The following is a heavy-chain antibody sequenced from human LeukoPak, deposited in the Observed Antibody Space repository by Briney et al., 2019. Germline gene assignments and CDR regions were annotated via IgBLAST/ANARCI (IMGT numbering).Heavy chain of an antibody. J-gene: IGHJ4*02. CDR2: IIHIFGTA. D-gene: IGHD2-15*01. CDR1: GGTFSSYA. V-gene: IGHV1-69*05. Sequence: ASVKVSCRASGGTFSSYAISWVRQATGQGLEWMGGIIHIFGTANYAQKFQGRVTITTAVSTTTPSLELSSLRSEDTAVYYCAISICSGGSCYQYYFDYWGQGTLVTVSS. CDR3: AISICSGGSCYQYYFDY.